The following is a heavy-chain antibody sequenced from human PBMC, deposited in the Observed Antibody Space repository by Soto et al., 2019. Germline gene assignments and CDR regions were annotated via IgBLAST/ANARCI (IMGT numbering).Heavy chain of an antibody. CDR3: ARDHGGSTWFVGIYYYFGVDV. J-gene: IGHJ6*02. D-gene: IGHD3-10*01. V-gene: IGHV3-48*02. Sequence: EVQLVESGGGLVQPGVSLRLSCAASGFTLSSYNMNWVRQAPGKGLEWVSYISGSSDTIYYADSVKGRFTISRDNAKNSLYLQMDSLRDEDTAVYYCARDHGGSTWFVGIYYYFGVDVWGQGTTVTVSS. CDR1: GFTLSSYN. CDR2: ISGSSDTI.